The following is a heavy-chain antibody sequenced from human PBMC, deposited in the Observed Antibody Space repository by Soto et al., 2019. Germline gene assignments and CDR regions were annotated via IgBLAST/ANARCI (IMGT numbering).Heavy chain of an antibody. J-gene: IGHJ4*02. V-gene: IGHV4-34*01. CDR3: ARDKITGLFDC. CDR1: GGSFSGYY. Sequence: SVTLSLTCAVYGGSFSGYYWTWILQPPGPGLEWIGESNHGGSTNYNPSLKSRVTISVDTSKNQFSLKLTSVTAADTAVYDCARDKITGLFDCWGQGTLVTVSS. CDR2: SNHGGST. D-gene: IGHD2-8*02.